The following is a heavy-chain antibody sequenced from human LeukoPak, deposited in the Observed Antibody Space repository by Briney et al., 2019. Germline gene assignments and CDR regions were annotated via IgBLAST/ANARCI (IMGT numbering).Heavy chain of an antibody. CDR3: AKEGYYPHYFDY. CDR1: GFTFSSYG. D-gene: IGHD3-22*01. Sequence: GGSLRLSCAASGFTFSSYGMHWVRQAPGKGLEWVAVISYDGSNKYYADSVKGRFTISRDNSKNTLYLQMNSLRAEDTAVYYCAKEGYYPHYFDYWGQGTLVTVSS. V-gene: IGHV3-30*18. J-gene: IGHJ4*02. CDR2: ISYDGSNK.